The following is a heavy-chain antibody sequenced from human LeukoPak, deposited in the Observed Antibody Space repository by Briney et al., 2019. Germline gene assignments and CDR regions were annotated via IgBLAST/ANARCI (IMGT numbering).Heavy chain of an antibody. CDR1: GFTFSSYA. CDR2: ISGSGGST. Sequence: GGSLRLSCAVSGFTFSSYAMSWVRQAPGKGLEWVSAISGSGGSTYYADSVKGRFTISRDNSKNTLYLQMNSLRAEDTAVYYCAKDPYDILTGPDYWGQGTLVTVSS. CDR3: AKDPYDILTGPDY. D-gene: IGHD3-9*01. V-gene: IGHV3-23*01. J-gene: IGHJ4*02.